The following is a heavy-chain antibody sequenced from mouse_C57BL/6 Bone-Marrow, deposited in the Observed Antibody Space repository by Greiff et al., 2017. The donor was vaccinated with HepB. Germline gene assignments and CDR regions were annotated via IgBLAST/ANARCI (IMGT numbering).Heavy chain of an antibody. CDR2: INPGSGGT. Sequence: VQLQQSGAELVRPGTSVKVSCKASGYAFTNYLIEWVKQRPGQGLEWIGVINPGSGGTNYNEKFKGKATLTADKSSSTAYMQLSSLTSEVSAVYFCAAVVARDYWYFDVWGTGTTVTVSS. J-gene: IGHJ1*03. V-gene: IGHV1-54*01. D-gene: IGHD1-1*01. CDR3: AAVVARDYWYFDV. CDR1: GYAFTNYL.